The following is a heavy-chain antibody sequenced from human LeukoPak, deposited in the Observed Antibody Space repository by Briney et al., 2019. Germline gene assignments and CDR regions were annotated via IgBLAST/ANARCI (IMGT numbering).Heavy chain of an antibody. D-gene: IGHD3-3*01. Sequence: PSETLSLTCAVYGGSFSGYYWSWIRQPPGKGLEWIGEINHSGSTNYNPSLKSRVTISVETSKNKFSLKLSSVTAADTAVYYCARGSEYYDFWSGYSSPFDYWGQGTLVTVSS. J-gene: IGHJ4*02. V-gene: IGHV4-34*01. CDR3: ARGSEYYDFWSGYSSPFDY. CDR1: GGSFSGYY. CDR2: INHSGST.